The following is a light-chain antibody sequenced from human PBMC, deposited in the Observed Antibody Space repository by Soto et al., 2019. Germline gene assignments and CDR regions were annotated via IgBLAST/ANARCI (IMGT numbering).Light chain of an antibody. Sequence: QSVLTQPPSASATPGQRVTISCSGSSSNIGSNTVNWYQQVPGTAPKLLIFSDNQRPSGVPDRFSGSKSGTSASLAISGLQSEDEADYYCAAWDDSLSGHVVFGGGTKLTVL. CDR2: SDN. CDR1: SSNIGSNT. V-gene: IGLV1-44*01. CDR3: AAWDDSLSGHVV. J-gene: IGLJ2*01.